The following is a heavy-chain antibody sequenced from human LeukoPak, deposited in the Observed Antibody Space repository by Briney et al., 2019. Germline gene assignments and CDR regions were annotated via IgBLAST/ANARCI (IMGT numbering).Heavy chain of an antibody. CDR3: AKDAGYGDYSYYFDY. D-gene: IGHD4-17*01. CDR1: GFTFDDYA. J-gene: IGHJ4*02. Sequence: PGRSLRLSCAASGFTFDDYAMHWVRQAPGKGLEWVSGISWNSGSIGYGDSVKGRFTISGDNAKNSLYLQMNSLRAEDTALYYCAKDAGYGDYSYYFDYWGQGTLVTVSS. V-gene: IGHV3-9*01. CDR2: ISWNSGSI.